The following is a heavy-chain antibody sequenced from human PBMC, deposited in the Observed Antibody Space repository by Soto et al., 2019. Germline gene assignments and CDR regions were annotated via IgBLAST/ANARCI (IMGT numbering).Heavy chain of an antibody. CDR1: GGSISSYY. Sequence: SETLSLTCTVSGGSISSYYWSWIRQPPGKGLEWIGYIYYSGSTNYNPSLKSRVTISVDTSKNQFSLKLSSVTAADTAVYYCARLFEAYSGSGELYYYYGMDVWGQGTTVTVSS. D-gene: IGHD3-10*01. CDR3: ARLFEAYSGSGELYYYYGMDV. V-gene: IGHV4-59*01. CDR2: IYYSGST. J-gene: IGHJ6*02.